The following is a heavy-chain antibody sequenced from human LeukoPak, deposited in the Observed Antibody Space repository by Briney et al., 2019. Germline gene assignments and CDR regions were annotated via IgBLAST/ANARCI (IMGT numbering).Heavy chain of an antibody. CDR3: ARDLSTLDYGDYVFDY. V-gene: IGHV3-21*01. CDR2: ISSSSSYI. J-gene: IGHJ4*02. CDR1: GFTFSSYS. Sequence: GSLRLSCAASGFTFSSYSMNWVRQAPGKGLGWVSSISSSSSYIYYADSVKSRFTISRDNAKNSLYLQMNSLRAEDTAMYYCARDLSTLDYGDYVFDYWGQGTLVTVSS. D-gene: IGHD4-17*01.